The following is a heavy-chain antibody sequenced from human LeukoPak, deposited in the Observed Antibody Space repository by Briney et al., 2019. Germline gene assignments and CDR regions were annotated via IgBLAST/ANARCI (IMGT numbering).Heavy chain of an antibody. V-gene: IGHV1-69*04. CDR1: GGTFSSYA. Sequence: SVKVSCKASGGTFSSYAISWVRQAPGQGLEWMGRIIPILGIANYAQKFQGRVTITADKSTSTAYMELSSLRSEDTAVYYCARGPRHPWFDPWGQGTLVTVSS. CDR2: IIPILGIA. CDR3: ARGPRHPWFDP. J-gene: IGHJ5*02.